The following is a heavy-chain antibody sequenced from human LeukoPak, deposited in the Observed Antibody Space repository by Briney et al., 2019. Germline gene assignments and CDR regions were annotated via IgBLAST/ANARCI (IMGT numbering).Heavy chain of an antibody. V-gene: IGHV3-9*01. CDR3: AKELGYCSTTICYPFDY. CDR1: GFTFDDYG. J-gene: IGHJ4*02. CDR2: ISWNSGSM. D-gene: IGHD2-2*01. Sequence: GGSLRLSCSASGFTFDDYGMHWVRQAPGKGLEWVSGISWNSGSMGYADSVKGRFTISRDNAKNSLYLQMNSLRAEDAALYYCAKELGYCSTTICYPFDYWGQGTLVIVSS.